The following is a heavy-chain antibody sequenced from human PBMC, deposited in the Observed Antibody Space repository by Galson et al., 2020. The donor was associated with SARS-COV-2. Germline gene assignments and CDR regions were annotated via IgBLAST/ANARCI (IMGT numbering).Heavy chain of an antibody. V-gene: IGHV3-30*04. CDR1: GFTFSSYA. CDR3: ARGKNGELYGWNVSYFDY. Sequence: GGSLRLSCAASGFTFSSYAMHWVRQAPGKGLEWVAVISYDGSNKYYADSVKGRFTISRDNSKNTLYLQMNSLRAEDTAVYYCARGKNGELYGWNVSYFDYWGQGTLVTVSS. D-gene: IGHD3-10*01. CDR2: ISYDGSNK. J-gene: IGHJ4*02.